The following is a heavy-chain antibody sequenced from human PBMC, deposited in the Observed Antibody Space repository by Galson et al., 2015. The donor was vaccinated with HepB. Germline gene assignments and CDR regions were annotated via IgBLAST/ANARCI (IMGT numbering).Heavy chain of an antibody. CDR1: GYTFTSYA. CDR2: INAGNGNT. Sequence: SGYTFTSYAMHWVRQAPGQRLEWMGWINAGNGNTKYSQKFQGRVTITRDTSASTAYMELSSLRSEDTAVYYCARDYRADYYDSSGYFDYWGQGTLVTVSS. CDR3: ARDYRADYYDSSGYFDY. D-gene: IGHD3-22*01. V-gene: IGHV1-3*01. J-gene: IGHJ4*02.